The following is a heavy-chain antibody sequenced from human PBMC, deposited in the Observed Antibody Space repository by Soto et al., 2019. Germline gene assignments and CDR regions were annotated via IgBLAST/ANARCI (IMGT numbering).Heavy chain of an antibody. J-gene: IGHJ4*02. CDR3: ARHSNRNYGLYYFDF. D-gene: IGHD4-4*01. Sequence: SETLSLTCTVSGGSVSSYYWGWIRQPPGKGLEWIGYIYYSGSTKYNPSLKSRVTMSVDTSNNQFSLKVSSVTAADAAVYYCARHSNRNYGLYYFDFWGLGALVTVSS. V-gene: IGHV4-59*08. CDR2: IYYSGST. CDR1: GGSVSSYY.